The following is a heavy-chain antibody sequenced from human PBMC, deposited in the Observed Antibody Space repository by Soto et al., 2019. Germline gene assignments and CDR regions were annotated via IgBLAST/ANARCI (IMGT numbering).Heavy chain of an antibody. CDR3: VVVPAAAPYYYYYMDV. V-gene: IGHV1-18*01. CDR1: GYTCTSYG. J-gene: IGHJ6*03. CDR2: ISAYNGNT. Sequence: QVPLVQSGAEVKKPGASVKVSCKASGYTCTSYGISWVRQAPGQGLERMGWISAYNGNTNYAQKLQGRVTMTTDTSTSTAYMELRSLRSDDTAVYYGVVVPAAAPYYYYYMDVWGKGTTVTVSS. D-gene: IGHD2-2*01.